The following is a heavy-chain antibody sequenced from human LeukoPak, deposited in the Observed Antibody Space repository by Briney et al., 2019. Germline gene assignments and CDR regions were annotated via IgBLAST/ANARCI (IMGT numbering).Heavy chain of an antibody. J-gene: IGHJ4*02. CDR2: IWYDGSNK. CDR3: ARDLFGSYYFDY. V-gene: IGHV3-33*01. D-gene: IGHD3-10*01. Sequence: GGSLRLSCAASGFTFSSYGMHWVRQAPGKGLERVAVIWYDGSNKYYADSVKGRFTISRDNSKNTLYLQMNSLRAEDTAMYYCARDLFGSYYFDYWGQGTLVTVSS. CDR1: GFTFSSYG.